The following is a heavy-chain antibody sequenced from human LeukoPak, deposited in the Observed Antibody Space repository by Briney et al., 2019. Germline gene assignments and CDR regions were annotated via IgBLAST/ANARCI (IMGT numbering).Heavy chain of an antibody. V-gene: IGHV3-23*01. D-gene: IGHD3-9*01. Sequence: PGGSLRLSCAASGFTLGGYAMTWVRQAPGKGLEWVSSITYNGAATYYLDSVKARFTISRDNSRSTLYLQMDILTAEDTALYYCAKDGLYFDGSTHIYYFDSWGQGTLVAVSS. J-gene: IGHJ4*02. CDR2: ITYNGAAT. CDR3: AKDGLYFDGSTHIYYFDS. CDR1: GFTLGGYA.